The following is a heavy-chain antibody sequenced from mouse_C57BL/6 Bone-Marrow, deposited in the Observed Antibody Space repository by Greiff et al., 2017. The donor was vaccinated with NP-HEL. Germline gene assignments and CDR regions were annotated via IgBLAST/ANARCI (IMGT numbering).Heavy chain of an antibody. CDR3: ARTRGKKGFDY. CDR2: ISPGDGDT. V-gene: IGHV1-82*01. Sequence: QVPLQESGPELVKPGASVKISCKASGYAFSSSWMNWVKQRPGKGLEWIGRISPGDGDTNYNGKFKGKATLTADKSSSTAYLQLSSLTSEDSAVYVCARTRGKKGFDYWGQGTTLTVSS. D-gene: IGHD2-1*01. CDR1: GYAFSSSW. J-gene: IGHJ2*01.